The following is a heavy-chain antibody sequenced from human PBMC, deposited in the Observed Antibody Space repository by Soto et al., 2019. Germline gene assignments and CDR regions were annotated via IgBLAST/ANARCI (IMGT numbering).Heavy chain of an antibody. D-gene: IGHD4-17*01. Sequence: SDTLXLTCAVSGGSISSVVYSWSWIRQPPGKGLEWIGYIYHSGSTYYNPSLKSRVTISVDRSKNQFSLKLSSVTAADTAVYYCARERIRPGDYGGIFDYWGQGTLVTVSS. CDR2: IYHSGST. J-gene: IGHJ4*02. CDR1: GGSISSVVYS. CDR3: ARERIRPGDYGGIFDY. V-gene: IGHV4-30-2*01.